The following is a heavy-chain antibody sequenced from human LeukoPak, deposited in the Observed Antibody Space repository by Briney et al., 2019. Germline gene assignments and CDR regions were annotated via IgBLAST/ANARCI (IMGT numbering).Heavy chain of an antibody. Sequence: SETLSLNCTVSGGSISSYYWSWIRKPPGKGLEWIGYIYYSGSTNYNPSPKSRVTISVDTSKNQFSLKLTSMTAADTAVYYCARAMNRSGDYLGFDPWGLGIVVTVSS. V-gene: IGHV4-59*08. CDR3: ARAMNRSGDYLGFDP. J-gene: IGHJ5*02. D-gene: IGHD3-3*01. CDR2: IYYSGST. CDR1: GGSISSYY.